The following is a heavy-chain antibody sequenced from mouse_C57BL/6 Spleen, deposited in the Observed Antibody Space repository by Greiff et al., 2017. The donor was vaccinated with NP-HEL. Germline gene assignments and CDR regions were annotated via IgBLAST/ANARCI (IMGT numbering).Heavy chain of an antibody. CDR2: IDPSDSET. V-gene: IGHV1-52*01. D-gene: IGHD2-4*01. Sequence: VQLQQPGAELVRPGSSVKLSCKASGYTFTSYWMHWVKQRPIQGLEWIGNIDPSDSETHYNQKFKDKATLTVDKSSSTAYMQLSSLTSEDSAVYYCARGDRDYGAYWGQGTLVTVSA. CDR3: ARGDRDYGAY. J-gene: IGHJ3*01. CDR1: GYTFTSYW.